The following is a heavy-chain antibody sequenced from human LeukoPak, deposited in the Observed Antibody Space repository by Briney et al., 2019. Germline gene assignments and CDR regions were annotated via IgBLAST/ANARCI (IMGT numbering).Heavy chain of an antibody. D-gene: IGHD3-16*02. Sequence: PGGSLRLSCAASGFTFSDYYMSWIRQAPGKGLEWVSYISSSGSTIYYADSVKGRFTISRDNAKNSLYLQMNSLRSEDTAVYYCARDRDVATYYDYVWGTYRYSRGFGYWGQGTLVTVSS. CDR3: ARDRDVATYYDYVWGTYRYSRGFGY. CDR2: ISSSGSTI. CDR1: GFTFSDYY. V-gene: IGHV3-11*04. J-gene: IGHJ4*02.